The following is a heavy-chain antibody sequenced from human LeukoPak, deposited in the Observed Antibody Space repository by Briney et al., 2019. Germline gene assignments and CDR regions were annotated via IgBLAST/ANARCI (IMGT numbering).Heavy chain of an antibody. J-gene: IGHJ4*02. CDR1: GGSFSGYY. V-gene: IGHV4-34*01. CDR2: INHSGST. CDR3: ARGLTAVAPQYGY. Sequence: PSETLSLTCAVYGGSFSGYYWSWIRQPPGKGLEWIGEINHSGSTNYNPSLKSRVTISVDTSKNQFSLKLSSVTAADTAVYYCARGLTAVAPQYGYWGQGTLVTVSS. D-gene: IGHD6-19*01.